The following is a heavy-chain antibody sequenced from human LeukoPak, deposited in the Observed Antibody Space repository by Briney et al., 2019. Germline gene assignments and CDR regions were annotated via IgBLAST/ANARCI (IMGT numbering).Heavy chain of an antibody. J-gene: IGHJ4*02. D-gene: IGHD3-22*01. Sequence: QPGESLRLSCAASGFTFSSYAMSWVRQAPGKGLEWVSAISGSGGSTYYADSVKGRFTISRDNSKNTLYLQMNSLRAEDTAVYYCAKDDSYGFYYYDSSGYPSWGQGTLVTVSS. CDR3: AKDDSYGFYYYDSSGYPS. CDR2: ISGSGGST. V-gene: IGHV3-23*01. CDR1: GFTFSSYA.